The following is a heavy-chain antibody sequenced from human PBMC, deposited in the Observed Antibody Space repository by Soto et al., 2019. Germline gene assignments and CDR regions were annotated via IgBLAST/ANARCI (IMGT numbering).Heavy chain of an antibody. CDR1: GFPFSSYA. J-gene: IGHJ5*02. D-gene: IGHD3-3*01. CDR3: AKDPWLRFLDLDP. V-gene: IGHV3-23*01. Sequence: PEGSLRLSCASSGFPFSSYAMSWVRPAPGKGLEWVSAISGSGGSTYYADSVKCRFTISRDNSKNTLYLQMNSLRAEDTAVYYCAKDPWLRFLDLDPWGQGTLVTVSS. CDR2: ISGSGGST.